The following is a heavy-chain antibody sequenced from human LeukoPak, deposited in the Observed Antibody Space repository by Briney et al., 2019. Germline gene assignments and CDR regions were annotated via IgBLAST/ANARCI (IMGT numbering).Heavy chain of an antibody. J-gene: IGHJ4*02. D-gene: IGHD6-19*01. CDR1: GYSFTNYW. CDR3: ARSWVAGYGTVLDY. V-gene: IGHV5-51*01. CDR2: IYPGDSDT. Sequence: GESLKISCEGFGYSFTNYWIGWVRPMPGKGLGWMGIIYPGDSDTRYSPSFQGQVTISADKSINTAYLQWSSLKASDTAMYYCARSWVAGYGTVLDYWGQGTLVTVPS.